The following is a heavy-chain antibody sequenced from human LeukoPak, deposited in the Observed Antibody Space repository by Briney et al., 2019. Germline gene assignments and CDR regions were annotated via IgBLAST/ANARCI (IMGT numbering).Heavy chain of an antibody. J-gene: IGHJ4*02. V-gene: IGHV3-48*04. Sequence: GGSLRLSCEASGFAFSSYSMNWVRQAPGKGLEWVSYISSSSSTIYYADSVKGRFTISRDNAKNSLYLQMNSLRAEDTALYYCAKPDSSSWYGRGFDYWGQGTLVTVSS. CDR1: GFAFSSYS. CDR2: ISSSSSTI. D-gene: IGHD6-13*01. CDR3: AKPDSSSWYGRGFDY.